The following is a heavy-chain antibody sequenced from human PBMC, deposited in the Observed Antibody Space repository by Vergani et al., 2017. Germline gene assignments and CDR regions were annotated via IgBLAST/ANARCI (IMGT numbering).Heavy chain of an antibody. CDR1: GGSISSYY. CDR2: IYYSGST. CDR3: ASSSPRYCSSTSCYDY. Sequence: QVQLQESGPGLVKPSETLSLTCTVSGGSISSYYWSWIRQPPGRGLEWVGFIYYSGSTNYNPSLKSRVTISVDTSKNQFSLRLSSATAADTAVYYCASSSPRYCSSTSCYDYWGQGSLVTGSS. V-gene: IGHV4-59*01. J-gene: IGHJ4*02. D-gene: IGHD2-2*01.